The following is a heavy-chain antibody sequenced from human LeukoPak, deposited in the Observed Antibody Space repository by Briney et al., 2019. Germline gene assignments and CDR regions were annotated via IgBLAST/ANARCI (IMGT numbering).Heavy chain of an antibody. Sequence: GGSLRLSCATSGFTLDDYGVHWVRQAPGKGLEWVSLISGDGGNTYYADSVKGRFTISRDNSKNSLYLQMNNLRTEDTALYYCAKDLGSGNYHYYGMDVWGQGTTVTVSS. V-gene: IGHV3-43*02. CDR2: ISGDGGNT. CDR1: GFTLDDYG. CDR3: AKDLGSGNYHYYGMDV. J-gene: IGHJ6*02. D-gene: IGHD3-10*01.